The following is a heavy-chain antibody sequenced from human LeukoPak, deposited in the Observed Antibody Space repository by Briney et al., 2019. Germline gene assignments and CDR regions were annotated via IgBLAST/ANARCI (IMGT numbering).Heavy chain of an antibody. CDR2: ISGSGGST. CDR1: GFTFSSYA. Sequence: GGSLRLSCAASGFTFSSYAMSWVRQAPGKGLEWVSAISGSGGSTYYADSVKGRFTISRDNAKNSLYLQMNSLRAEDTAVYYCAKDERNWNYNLASQTYDWGQGTLVTVSS. J-gene: IGHJ4*02. V-gene: IGHV3-23*01. D-gene: IGHD1-7*01. CDR3: AKDERNWNYNLASQTYD.